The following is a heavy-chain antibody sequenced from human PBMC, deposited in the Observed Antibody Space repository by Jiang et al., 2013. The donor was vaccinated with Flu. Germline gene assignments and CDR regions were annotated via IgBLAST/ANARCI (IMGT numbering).Heavy chain of an antibody. CDR3: ARGPTLVATTFSSYDSSGRYFDY. V-gene: IGHV4-34*01. J-gene: IGHJ4*01. CDR1: GGSFSGYY. CDR2: INHSGST. Sequence: LLKPSETLSLTCAVYGGSFSGYYWSWIRQPPGKGLEWIGEINHSGSTNYNPSLKSRVTISVDTSKNQFSLKLSSVTAADTAVYYCARGPTLVATTFSSYDSSGRYFDY. D-gene: IGHD3-22*01.